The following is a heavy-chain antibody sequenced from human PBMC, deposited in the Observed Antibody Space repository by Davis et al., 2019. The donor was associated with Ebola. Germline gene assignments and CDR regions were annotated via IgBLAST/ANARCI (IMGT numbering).Heavy chain of an antibody. CDR3: TTVKRDPYCGGDCYSEGDY. CDR2: IKSKTDGGTT. Sequence: GESLKISCAASGFTFSSYWMSWVRQAPGKGLEWVGRIKSKTDGGTTDYAAPVKGRFTISRDDSKKALYLQMNSLKTEDTAVYYCTTVKRDPYCGGDCYSEGDYWGQGTLVTVSS. CDR1: GFTFSSYW. D-gene: IGHD2-21*02. V-gene: IGHV3-15*01. J-gene: IGHJ4*02.